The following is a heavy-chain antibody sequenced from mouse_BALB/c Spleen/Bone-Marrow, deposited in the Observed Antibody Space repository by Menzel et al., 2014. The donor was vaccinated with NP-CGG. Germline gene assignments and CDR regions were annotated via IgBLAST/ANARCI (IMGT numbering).Heavy chain of an antibody. Sequence: VHLVESGPGLVSPSQSLSITCTVSGFSLTSYGVHWVRQPPGKGLEWLGVIWAGGSTNYNSALMSRLSISKDNSKSQVFLKMNSLQADDTAMYYCARSTMITEGFAYWGQGTLVTVSA. CDR3: ARSTMITEGFAY. CDR1: GFSLTSYG. CDR2: IWAGGST. D-gene: IGHD2-4*01. J-gene: IGHJ3*01. V-gene: IGHV2-9*02.